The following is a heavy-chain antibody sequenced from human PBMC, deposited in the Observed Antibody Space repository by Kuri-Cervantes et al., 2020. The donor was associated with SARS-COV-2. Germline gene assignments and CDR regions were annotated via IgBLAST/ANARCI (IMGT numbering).Heavy chain of an antibody. V-gene: IGHV4-59*08. CDR2: FYHGGNT. J-gene: IGHJ3*02. D-gene: IGHD3-10*02. CDR1: GGSISSHY. CDR3: ARHVRGTGATSALDI. Sequence: SETLSLTCTVSGGSISSHYWSWIRQPPGEGLEWIGSFYHGGNTYCNPSLESRVTISVDTSKNQFSLMLSSVTAADTAVYYCARHVRGTGATSALDIWGQGTMVTVSS.